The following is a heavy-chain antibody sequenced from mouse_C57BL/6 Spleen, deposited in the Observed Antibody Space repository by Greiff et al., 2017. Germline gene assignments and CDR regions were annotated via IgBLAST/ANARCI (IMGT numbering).Heavy chain of an antibody. J-gene: IGHJ4*01. CDR3: ARENSNWDAMDY. Sequence: VKLQQPGAELVKPGASVKLSCKASGYTFTSYWMHWVKQRPGQGLEWIGMIHPNSGSTNYNEKFKSKATLTVDKSSSTAYMQLSSLTSEDSAVYYCARENSNWDAMDYWGQGTSVTVSS. V-gene: IGHV1-64*01. D-gene: IGHD2-5*01. CDR2: IHPNSGST. CDR1: GYTFTSYW.